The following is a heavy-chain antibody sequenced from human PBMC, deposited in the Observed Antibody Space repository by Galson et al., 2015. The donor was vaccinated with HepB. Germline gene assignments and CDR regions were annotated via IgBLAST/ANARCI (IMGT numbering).Heavy chain of an antibody. D-gene: IGHD3-10*01. V-gene: IGHV1-46*03. CDR3: ARDGYGSGSNYYYGMDV. J-gene: IGHJ6*02. CDR1: GYTFTSYY. CDR2: INPSGGST. Sequence: SVKVSCKASGYTFTSYYMHWVRQAPGQGLEWMGIINPSGGSTSYAQKFQGRVTITRDTSTSTVYMELSSLRSEDTAVYYCARDGYGSGSNYYYGMDVWGQGTTVTVSS.